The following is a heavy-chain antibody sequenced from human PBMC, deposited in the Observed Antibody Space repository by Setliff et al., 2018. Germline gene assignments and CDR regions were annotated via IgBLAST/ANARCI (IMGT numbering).Heavy chain of an antibody. CDR3: ASPRRDDLDSPFDAFDI. CDR1: GISISSGHY. Sequence: LSLTCGVSGISISSGHYWGWIRQPPGKGLEWIATIYHKGRTYYDPSLDSRVTISLDTSKNHFSLRLSSVTAADTAVYYCASPRRDDLDSPFDAFDIWGQGTKVTVSS. CDR2: IYHKGRT. J-gene: IGHJ3*02. D-gene: IGHD3-3*01. V-gene: IGHV4-38-2*01.